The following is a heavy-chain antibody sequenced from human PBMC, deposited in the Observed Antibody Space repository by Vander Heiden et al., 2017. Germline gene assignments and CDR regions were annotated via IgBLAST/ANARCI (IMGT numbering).Heavy chain of an antibody. CDR1: GGSFSGYY. D-gene: IGHD3-9*01. Sequence: QVQLQQWGAGLWKPSETLSLTCAVYGGSFSGYYWSWIRQPPGKGLEWIGEINHSGSTNYNPSLKSRVTISVDTSKNQFSLKLSSVTAADTAVYYCASRPLYDILTSYLFPSTFDIWGQGTMVTVSS. J-gene: IGHJ3*02. V-gene: IGHV4-34*01. CDR2: INHSGST. CDR3: ASRPLYDILTSYLFPSTFDI.